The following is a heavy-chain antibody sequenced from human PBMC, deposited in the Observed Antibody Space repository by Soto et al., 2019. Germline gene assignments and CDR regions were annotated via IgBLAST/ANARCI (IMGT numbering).Heavy chain of an antibody. V-gene: IGHV4-39*02. Sequence: SGALALNCSVSGDSISSSTYYCRGVRQPPGKGLEWIGSMHYSGYTFYSPSLRSRVALSVDTSKNQFSLNVASVSAADTAVYYCTGEQYASSWTWGQGTLVTVSS. CDR1: GDSISSSTYY. D-gene: IGHD6-13*01. CDR3: TGEQYASSWT. CDR2: MHYSGYT. J-gene: IGHJ5*02.